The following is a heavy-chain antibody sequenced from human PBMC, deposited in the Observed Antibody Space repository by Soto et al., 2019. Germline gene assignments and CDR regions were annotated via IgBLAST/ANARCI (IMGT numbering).Heavy chain of an antibody. CDR2: IYYSGST. D-gene: IGHD5-18*01. CDR3: ARDHPHSYGIYYFDY. CDR1: GGSISSSSYY. V-gene: IGHV4-39*07. J-gene: IGHJ4*02. Sequence: SETLSLTCTVSGGSISSSSYYWGWIRQPPGKGLEWIGSIYYSGSTYYNPSLKSRVTISADKSKNQVSLKLSSVTAADTAVYYCARDHPHSYGIYYFDYWGQGTLVTVSS.